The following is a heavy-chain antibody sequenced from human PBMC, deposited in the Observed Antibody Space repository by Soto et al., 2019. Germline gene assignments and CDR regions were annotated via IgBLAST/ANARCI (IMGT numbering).Heavy chain of an antibody. V-gene: IGHV3-33*01. CDR2: IWFDGSKK. Sequence: PGGSLRLSCAASGFTFRSYGIHWVRQAPGKGLEWVALIWFDGSKKYYVDSVKGRFAVSRDNSKNTLYLQMNSLRVEDTAVYYWARDRLVPYGYGMDVWGQGTTVTVSS. CDR3: ARDRLVPYGYGMDV. J-gene: IGHJ6*02. CDR1: GFTFRSYG. D-gene: IGHD2-2*01.